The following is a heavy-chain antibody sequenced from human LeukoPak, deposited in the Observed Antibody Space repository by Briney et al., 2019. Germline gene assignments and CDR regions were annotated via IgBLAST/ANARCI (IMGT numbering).Heavy chain of an antibody. Sequence: GRSLRLSCAASGFTFSSYGMHWVRQAPGKGLEWVAVISYDGSNKYYADSVKGRLTISRDNSKNTLYLQMNSLRAEDTAVYYCARRERWYQPDGYYFDYWGQGTLVTVSS. D-gene: IGHD4-23*01. CDR3: ARRERWYQPDGYYFDY. CDR2: ISYDGSNK. V-gene: IGHV3-30*03. CDR1: GFTFSSYG. J-gene: IGHJ4*02.